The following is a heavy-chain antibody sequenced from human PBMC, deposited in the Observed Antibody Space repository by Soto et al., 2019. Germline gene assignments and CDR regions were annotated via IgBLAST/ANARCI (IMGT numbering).Heavy chain of an antibody. V-gene: IGHV1-18*04. D-gene: IGHD3-22*01. J-gene: IGHJ5*02. CDR1: GYTFTSYG. Sequence: ASVKVSCKASGYTFTSYGISWVRQAPGQGLEWMGWISAYNGNTNYAQKLQGRVTMTTDTSTSTAYMELRSLRSDDTAVYYCARAVMDYYDSSGYWGIWFDPWGQGTLVTVSS. CDR2: ISAYNGNT. CDR3: ARAVMDYYDSSGYWGIWFDP.